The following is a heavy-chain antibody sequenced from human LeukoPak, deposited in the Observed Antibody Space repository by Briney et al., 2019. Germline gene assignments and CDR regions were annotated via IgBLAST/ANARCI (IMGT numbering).Heavy chain of an antibody. CDR3: ARESVAAAAWFDP. CDR1: GGSISSGGYY. J-gene: IGHJ5*02. V-gene: IGHV4-31*03. D-gene: IGHD6-13*01. Sequence: PSETLSLTCTVSGGSISSGGYYWSWIRQHPGKGLEWIGYIYYSGSTYYNPSLKSRVTISVDTSRNQFSLKLSSVTAADTAVYYCARESVAAAAWFDPWGQGTLVTVSS. CDR2: IYYSGST.